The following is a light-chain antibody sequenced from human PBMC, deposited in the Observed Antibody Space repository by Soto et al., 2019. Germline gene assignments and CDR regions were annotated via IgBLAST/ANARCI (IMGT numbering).Light chain of an antibody. Sequence: DIQMTQSPSSLSASVGDRVTITCRASQSISSYLNWYQQTPGKAPKLLIYAASSLQSGVPSGFSGSGSGTDFTLTISSLQPEDFATYYCQQSYSTPRTFGQGTKV. V-gene: IGKV1-39*01. J-gene: IGKJ1*01. CDR2: AAS. CDR3: QQSYSTPRT. CDR1: QSISSY.